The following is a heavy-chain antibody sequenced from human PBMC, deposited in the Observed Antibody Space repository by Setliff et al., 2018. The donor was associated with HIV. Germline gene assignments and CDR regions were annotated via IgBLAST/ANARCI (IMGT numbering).Heavy chain of an antibody. CDR3: ARYNYDSSGYYSGAFDI. D-gene: IGHD3-22*01. CDR1: GGSISSGSYY. J-gene: IGHJ3*02. Sequence: PSETLSLTCTVSGGSISSGSYYWSWIRQPPGKGLEWIGSIYYSGSTYYNPSLKSRVTISVDRSENQFSLKLSSVTAADTAVYYCARYNYDSSGYYSGAFDIWGQGTMVTVSS. CDR2: IYYSGST. V-gene: IGHV4-39*07.